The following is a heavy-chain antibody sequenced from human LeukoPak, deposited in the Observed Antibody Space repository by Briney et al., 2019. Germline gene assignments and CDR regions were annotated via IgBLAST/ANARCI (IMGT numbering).Heavy chain of an antibody. CDR1: GYSIGSGYY. D-gene: IGHD1-26*01. Sequence: PSETLSLTCAVSGYSIGSGYYWGWIRQPTGKGLEWIGSIYHSGSTYYNPSLKSRVTISVDTSKNQFSLKLSSVTAADTAVYYCARDVGATKGPYYFDYWGQGTLVTVSS. J-gene: IGHJ4*02. CDR2: IYHSGST. V-gene: IGHV4-38-2*02. CDR3: ARDVGATKGPYYFDY.